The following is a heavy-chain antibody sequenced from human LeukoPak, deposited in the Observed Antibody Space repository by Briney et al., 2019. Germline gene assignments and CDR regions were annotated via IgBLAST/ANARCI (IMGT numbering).Heavy chain of an antibody. CDR2: ISYDGSNK. Sequence: GGSLRLSCAASGFTFSSYGMHWVRQAPGKGLEWVAVISYDGSNKYYADSVKGRFAISRDNSKNTLYLQMNSLRAEDTAVYYCARDGYSNYFAYWGQGTRVTVSS. CDR1: GFTFSSYG. CDR3: ARDGYSNYFAY. D-gene: IGHD4-11*01. V-gene: IGHV3-30*03. J-gene: IGHJ4*02.